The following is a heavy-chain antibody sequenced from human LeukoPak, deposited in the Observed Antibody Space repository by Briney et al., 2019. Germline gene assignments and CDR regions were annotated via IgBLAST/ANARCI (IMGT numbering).Heavy chain of an antibody. Sequence: GGSLRLSCIGSGFTFSNFWMNWVRRAPGKGLEWVAIIKQDGSEEYYVDSVKGRFIISRDNAKNSLSLQMNSLRVEDSAVYFCAGSSGFIPYHWGQGTLVTVSS. J-gene: IGHJ1*01. CDR3: AGSSGFIPYH. D-gene: IGHD3-10*01. V-gene: IGHV3-7*01. CDR2: IKQDGSEE. CDR1: GFTFSNFW.